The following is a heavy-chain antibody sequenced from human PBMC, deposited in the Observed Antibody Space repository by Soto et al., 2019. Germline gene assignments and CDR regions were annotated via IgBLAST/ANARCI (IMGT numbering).Heavy chain of an antibody. CDR3: ASTRGSSYDY. Sequence: SLRLSCAASGFTVSGNYMSWVCQAPGKGLEWVSVIYNGGGTYYADSVKGRFTISRDNSKNTLYLQMNSLRAEDTAVYYCASTRGSSYDYWGQGTLVTVSS. J-gene: IGHJ4*02. CDR1: GFTVSGNY. CDR2: IYNGGGT. V-gene: IGHV3-53*01. D-gene: IGHD6-6*01.